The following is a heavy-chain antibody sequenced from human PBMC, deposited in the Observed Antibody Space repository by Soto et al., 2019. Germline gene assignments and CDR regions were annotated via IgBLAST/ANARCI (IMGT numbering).Heavy chain of an antibody. CDR1: GFTLSTYG. CDR2: ISFDGNNK. Sequence: GGSLRLSCAASGFTLSTYGMYWVRQAPGKGLEWVALISFDGNNKRYADSVKGRFTISRDTSKNTLDLQMNSLRPEDTAVYYCAKENWPRDYNYYGMDVCGQGTTLTVSS. CDR3: AKENWPRDYNYYGMDV. J-gene: IGHJ6*02. V-gene: IGHV3-30*18.